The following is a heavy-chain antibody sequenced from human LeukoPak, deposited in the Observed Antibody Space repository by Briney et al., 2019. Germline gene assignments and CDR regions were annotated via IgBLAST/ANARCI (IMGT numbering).Heavy chain of an antibody. Sequence: ASVKVSCKASGYTFTSYDINWVRQATGQGLEWMGWMNPNSGNTGYAQKFRGRVTMTRNTSISTAYMELSSLRSEDTAVYYCARSYYYDSSGYYYYYYYMDVWGKGTTVTISS. V-gene: IGHV1-8*01. CDR1: GYTFTSYD. D-gene: IGHD3-22*01. CDR3: ARSYYYDSSGYYYYYYYMDV. CDR2: MNPNSGNT. J-gene: IGHJ6*03.